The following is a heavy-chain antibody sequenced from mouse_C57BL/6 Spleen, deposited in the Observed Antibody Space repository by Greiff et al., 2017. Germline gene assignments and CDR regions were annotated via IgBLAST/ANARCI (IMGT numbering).Heavy chain of an antibody. Sequence: EVQGVESGGDLVKPGGSLKLSCAASGFTFSSYGMSWVRQTPDKRLEWVATISSGGSYTYYPDSVKGRFTISRDNAKNTLYLQMSSLKSEDTAMYYCARITTVVATEYFDVWGTGTTVTVSS. V-gene: IGHV5-6*01. D-gene: IGHD1-1*01. CDR3: ARITTVVATEYFDV. J-gene: IGHJ1*03. CDR2: ISSGGSYT. CDR1: GFTFSSYG.